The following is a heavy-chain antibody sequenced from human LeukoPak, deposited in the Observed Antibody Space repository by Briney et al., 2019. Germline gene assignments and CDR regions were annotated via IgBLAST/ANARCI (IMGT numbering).Heavy chain of an antibody. CDR2: FDPEDGET. CDR1: GYTLTELS. D-gene: IGHD4-17*01. J-gene: IGHJ4*02. Sequence: ASVKVSCKVSGYTLTELSMHWVRQAPGQGLEWMGGFDPEDGETIYAQKFQGRVTMTEDTSTDTAYMELSSLRSEDTAVYYCTTDLLPYGDYDSPAHYQDYWGQGTLVTVSS. V-gene: IGHV1-24*01. CDR3: TTDLLPYGDYDSPAHYQDY.